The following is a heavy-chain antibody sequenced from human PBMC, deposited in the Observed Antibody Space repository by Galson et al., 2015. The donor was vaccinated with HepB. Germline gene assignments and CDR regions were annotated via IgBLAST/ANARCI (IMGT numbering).Heavy chain of an antibody. CDR3: ARARYSSSPPDY. CDR2: ISVYNGDT. Sequence: SVKVSCKASGYTFTNYGISWVRQAPGQGLEWMGCISVYNGDTNYAQKFQGRVTMTTDTSTSTAYMELRSLRSDDTAVYYCARARYSSSPPDYWGQGTLVTVSS. J-gene: IGHJ4*02. CDR1: GYTFTNYG. D-gene: IGHD6-6*01. V-gene: IGHV1-18*01.